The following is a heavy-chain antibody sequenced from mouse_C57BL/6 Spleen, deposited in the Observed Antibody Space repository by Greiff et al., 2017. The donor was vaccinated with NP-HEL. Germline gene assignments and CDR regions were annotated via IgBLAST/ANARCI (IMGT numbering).Heavy chain of an antibody. D-gene: IGHD2-1*01. CDR3: AREEDLSYGNPYYFDY. CDR2: INPSNGGT. J-gene: IGHJ2*01. CDR1: GYTFTSYW. Sequence: QVQLQQPGTELVKPGASVKLSCKASGYTFTSYWLPCVQQRPGQGLAWIGNINPSNGGTNYNEKFKSKATLTVDKSSSTAYMQLSSLTSEDSAVYYCAREEDLSYGNPYYFDYWGKGTTLTVSS. V-gene: IGHV1-53*01.